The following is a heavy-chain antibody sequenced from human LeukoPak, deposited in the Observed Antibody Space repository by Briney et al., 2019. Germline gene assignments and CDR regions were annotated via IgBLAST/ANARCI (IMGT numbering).Heavy chain of an antibody. CDR3: AKGKNTGSYLSHVDY. J-gene: IGHJ4*02. Sequence: GGSLRLSCAASGFTFSSYEMNWVRQAPGKGLEWVSYISSSGSTIYYADSVKGRFTISRDNAKNSLYLQMNSLRAEDTAMYYCAKGKNTGSYLSHVDYWGQGTLVTVSS. CDR2: ISSSGSTI. V-gene: IGHV3-48*03. CDR1: GFTFSSYE. D-gene: IGHD3-10*01.